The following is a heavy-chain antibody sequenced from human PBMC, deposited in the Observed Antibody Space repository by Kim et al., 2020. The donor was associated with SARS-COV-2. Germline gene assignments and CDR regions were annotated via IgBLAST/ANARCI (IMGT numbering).Heavy chain of an antibody. Sequence: SETLSLTCTVSGGSISSGDYYWSWIRQPPGKGLEWIGYIYYSGSTYYNPSLKSRVTISVDTSKNQFSLKLSSVTAADTAVYYCARDRDWNDEGNWFDPWGQGTLVTVSS. CDR3: ARDRDWNDEGNWFDP. CDR1: GGSISSGDYY. V-gene: IGHV4-30-4*01. J-gene: IGHJ5*02. D-gene: IGHD1-1*01. CDR2: IYYSGST.